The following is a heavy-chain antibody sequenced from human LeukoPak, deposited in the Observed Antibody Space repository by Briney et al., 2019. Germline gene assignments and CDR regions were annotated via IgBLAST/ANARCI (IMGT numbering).Heavy chain of an antibody. V-gene: IGHV3-30*02. CDR1: GFTFSSYA. CDR2: IRYDGSNK. Sequence: EGSLRLSCAASGFTFSSYAMHWVRQAPGKGLEWVAFIRYDGSNKYYADSVKGRFTISRDNSKYTLYLQMNSLRAEDTAVYYCAKDKERGSDFYYYMDVWGKGTTVTVSS. D-gene: IGHD3-10*01. J-gene: IGHJ6*03. CDR3: AKDKERGSDFYYYMDV.